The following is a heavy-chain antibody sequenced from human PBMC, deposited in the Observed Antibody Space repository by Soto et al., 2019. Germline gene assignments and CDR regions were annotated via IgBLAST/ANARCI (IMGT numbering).Heavy chain of an antibody. Sequence: QVQLQQWGAGLLKPSETLSLTCAVYGGSFSGYYWSWIRQPPGKGLEWIGEINHSGSTNYNPSLKSRVTISVDTSKNRFSLKLSSVTAADTAVYYCARGRSGSYYDYWGQGTLVTVSS. J-gene: IGHJ4*02. D-gene: IGHD1-26*01. V-gene: IGHV4-34*01. CDR3: ARGRSGSYYDY. CDR2: INHSGST. CDR1: GGSFSGYY.